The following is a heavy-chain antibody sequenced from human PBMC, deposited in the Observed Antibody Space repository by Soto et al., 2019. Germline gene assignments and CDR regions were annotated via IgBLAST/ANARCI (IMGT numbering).Heavy chain of an antibody. CDR3: ASSGSGWYLY. CDR2: MNPNSGNT. J-gene: IGHJ4*02. CDR1: GYTFTSYD. Sequence: QVQLVQSGAEVKKPGASVKVSCKASGYTFTSYDINWVRQATGQGLEWMGWMNPNSGNTGYAQKFQGGVTTTRNTSISTAYIELSSLRSADPAVYYCASSGSGWYLYWGQGTLVTVAS. D-gene: IGHD6-19*01. V-gene: IGHV1-8*01.